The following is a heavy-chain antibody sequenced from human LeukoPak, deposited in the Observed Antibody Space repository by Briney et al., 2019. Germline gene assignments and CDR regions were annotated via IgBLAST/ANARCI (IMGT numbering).Heavy chain of an antibody. Sequence: GGSLRLSCAASGFTFNNYAMSWVRQAPGMGLEWLSYVSGSGGATYYAASVKGRFTISRDNSKNTVYLQMGSLGAEDTAVYYCAKNRGGTYKYYMDVWGNGTTVTVSS. J-gene: IGHJ6*03. CDR3: AKNRGGTYKYYMDV. CDR2: VSGSGGAT. V-gene: IGHV3-23*01. D-gene: IGHD1-1*01. CDR1: GFTFNNYA.